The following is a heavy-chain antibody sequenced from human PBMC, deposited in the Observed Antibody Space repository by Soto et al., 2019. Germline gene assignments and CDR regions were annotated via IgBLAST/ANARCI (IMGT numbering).Heavy chain of an antibody. Sequence: QVQLVQSGAEVKKPGSAVKISCKASGGTFNKYAMNWVRQAPGQGLEWMGGIIPIFDTPNYAQKFQGRLTITVDESTTTAYMDLSSLRSEDTAAYSCARSTGSGRVVGGFDYWGQGTQVTVSS. V-gene: IGHV1-69*01. CDR1: GGTFNKYA. D-gene: IGHD3-16*02. CDR3: ARSTGSGRVVGGFDY. CDR2: IIPIFDTP. J-gene: IGHJ4*02.